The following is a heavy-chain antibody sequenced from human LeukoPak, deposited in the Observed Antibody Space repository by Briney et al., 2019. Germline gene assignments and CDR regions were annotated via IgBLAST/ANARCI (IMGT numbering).Heavy chain of an antibody. D-gene: IGHD2-15*01. CDR1: GGSISSGGYY. CDR2: IYYSGST. V-gene: IGHV4-31*03. Sequence: SETLSLTCTVSGGSISSGGYYWSWIRQHPGKGLEWIGYIYYSGSTYYNPSLKSRFTISVDTSKNQFSLKLRSVTAADTAVYYCASGTLPREDCSGGSCLSYYYYYMDVWGKGTTVTVSS. J-gene: IGHJ6*03. CDR3: ASGTLPREDCSGGSCLSYYYYYMDV.